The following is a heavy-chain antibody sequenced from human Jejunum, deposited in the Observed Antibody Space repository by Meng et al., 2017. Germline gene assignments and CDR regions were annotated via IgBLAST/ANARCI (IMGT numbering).Heavy chain of an antibody. J-gene: IGHJ5*02. V-gene: IGHV2-5*02. CDR3: AHRIAYSSDYNVGWFDP. CDR2: LYWDDDK. Sequence: SGPTLAQPTEILTLTCTFSGYLPRTRTVGVGWLRQPPGKALECLALLYWDDDKRYNPSLKNMLSITKDASENQVVLTMNNMDPAATATYTCAHRIAYSSDYNVGWFDPWGPGFLVTVSS. D-gene: IGHD6-25*01. CDR1: GYLPRTRTVG.